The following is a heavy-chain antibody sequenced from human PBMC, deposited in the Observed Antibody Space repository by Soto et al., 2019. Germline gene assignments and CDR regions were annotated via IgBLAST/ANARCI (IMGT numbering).Heavy chain of an antibody. J-gene: IGHJ6*02. CDR3: ARSGDLYSSSPAYHCYGLAV. Sequence: SETLSLTCTGSGGSISRYYWSGIRQPPGKGLEWIGYIYYSGSTNYNPSLKSRVTISVDTSKNQFSLKLSSVTAADTAVYYCARSGDLYSSSPAYHCYGLAVSGQGTTVIGS. CDR2: IYYSGST. D-gene: IGHD6-6*01. CDR1: GGSISRYY. V-gene: IGHV4-59*01.